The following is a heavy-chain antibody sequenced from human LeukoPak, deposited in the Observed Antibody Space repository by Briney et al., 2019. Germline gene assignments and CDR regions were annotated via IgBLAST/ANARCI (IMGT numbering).Heavy chain of an antibody. D-gene: IGHD3-22*01. J-gene: IGHJ6*02. V-gene: IGHV4-59*01. CDR1: GGSISSYY. CDR3: ATQHYYDSSGYYYPSWYYYGMDV. Sequence: PSETLSLTCTVSGGSISSYYWSWIRQPPGKGLEWIGYIYYSGSTNYNPSLKSRVTISVDTSKNQFSLKLSPVTAADTAVYYCATQHYYDSSGYYYPSWYYYGMDVWGQGTTVTVSS. CDR2: IYYSGST.